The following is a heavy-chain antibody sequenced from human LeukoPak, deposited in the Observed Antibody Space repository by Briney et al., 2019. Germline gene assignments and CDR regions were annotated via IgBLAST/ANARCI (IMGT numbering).Heavy chain of an antibody. CDR1: GFTFSSHW. D-gene: IGHD3-9*01. CDR3: ARDNFDWRPLDC. J-gene: IGHJ4*02. Sequence: GGSLRLSCAGSGFTFSSHWMTWVRQTPGKGLEWVASIKHDGSEKNYVDSVKGRFTISRDNAKNSLYVEMNNLRGEDTAVYYCARDNFDWRPLDCWGRGTLVTVSS. V-gene: IGHV3-7*03. CDR2: IKHDGSEK.